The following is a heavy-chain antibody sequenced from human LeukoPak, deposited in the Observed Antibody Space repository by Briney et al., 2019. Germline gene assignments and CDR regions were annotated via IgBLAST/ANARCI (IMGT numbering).Heavy chain of an antibody. J-gene: IGHJ4*02. D-gene: IGHD2-2*02. V-gene: IGHV3-23*01. CDR1: GFTFSTYT. Sequence: GGSLRLSCAASGFTFSTYTMNWVRQAPGKGLEWVSTISFDGYDTYYADSVKGRFTMSRDNSKNILYLEMNSLRVDDTAVYFCARKGSAISPLDFWGQGTLVTVSP. CDR2: ISFDGYDT. CDR3: ARKGSAISPLDF.